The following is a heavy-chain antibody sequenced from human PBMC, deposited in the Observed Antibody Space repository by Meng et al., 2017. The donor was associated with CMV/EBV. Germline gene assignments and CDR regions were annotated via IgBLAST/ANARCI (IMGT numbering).Heavy chain of an antibody. CDR2: TSYDGSTK. Sequence: GESLKISCAASEFNFSNYAIHWVRRAPGKGLEWVAVTSYDGSTKHYADSVKGRFTIPRDNSKNTVFLQMNSLRPEDKAVYYCARDLCGDSSCSPFGYWGQGALVTVSS. D-gene: IGHD2-15*01. V-gene: IGHV3-30-3*01. CDR3: ARDLCGDSSCSPFGY. J-gene: IGHJ4*02. CDR1: EFNFSNYA.